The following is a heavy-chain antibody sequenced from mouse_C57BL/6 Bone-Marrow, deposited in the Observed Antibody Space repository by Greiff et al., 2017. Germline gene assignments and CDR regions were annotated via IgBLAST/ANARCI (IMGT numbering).Heavy chain of an antibody. CDR3: ARNPYDSLDY. Sequence: EVQLQQSGPVLVKPGASVKMSCKASGYTFTDYYMNWVKQSHGKSLEWIGVINPYNGGTSYNQKFKGKATLTVDKSSSTAYMDLSSLTSEDSAVYYCARNPYDSLDYWGQGTTLTVSS. CDR2: INPYNGGT. CDR1: GYTFTDYY. J-gene: IGHJ2*01. D-gene: IGHD2-4*01. V-gene: IGHV1-19*01.